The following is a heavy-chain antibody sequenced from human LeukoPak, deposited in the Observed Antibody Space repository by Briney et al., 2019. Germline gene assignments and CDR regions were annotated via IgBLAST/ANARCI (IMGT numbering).Heavy chain of an antibody. CDR3: ARAVPSWFDP. CDR1: GFTFSNYA. Sequence: GGSLRLSCAASGFTFSNYAMSWVRQAPGKGLEWVSGISSGGTGTYYADPVRGRFTTSRDNSKITLYLQMDSLRVEDTAVYYCARAVPSWFDPWGQGTLVAVSS. CDR2: ISSGGTGT. V-gene: IGHV3-23*01. J-gene: IGHJ5*02. D-gene: IGHD3-10*01.